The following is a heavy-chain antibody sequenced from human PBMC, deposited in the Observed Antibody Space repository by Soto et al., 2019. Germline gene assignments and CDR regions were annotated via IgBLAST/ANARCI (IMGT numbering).Heavy chain of an antibody. J-gene: IGHJ5*02. V-gene: IGHV1-69*02. CDR3: ATVTGTTSWFDP. CDR1: GGTFSSYT. D-gene: IGHD1-20*01. CDR2: IIPILGIA. Sequence: QVQLVQSGAEVKKPGSSVKVSCTASGGTFSSYTISWVRQAPGQGLEWMGRIIPILGIANYAQKFQGRVAITADKSTSTAYMELSSLRSEDTAVYYCATVTGTTSWFDPWGQGTLVTVSS.